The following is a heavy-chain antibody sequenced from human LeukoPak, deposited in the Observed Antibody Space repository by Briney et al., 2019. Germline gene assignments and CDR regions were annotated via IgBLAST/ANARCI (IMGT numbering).Heavy chain of an antibody. CDR1: GGSISSYY. V-gene: IGHV4-59*01. D-gene: IGHD1-1*01. J-gene: IGHJ4*02. Sequence: SETLSLTCTVSGGSISSYYWSWIRQPPGKGLEWIGYIYYSGSTNYNPSLKSRVTTSVDTSKNQFSLKLSSVTAADTAVYYCARDLNYYSDYWGQGTLVTVSS. CDR3: ARDLNYYSDY. CDR2: IYYSGST.